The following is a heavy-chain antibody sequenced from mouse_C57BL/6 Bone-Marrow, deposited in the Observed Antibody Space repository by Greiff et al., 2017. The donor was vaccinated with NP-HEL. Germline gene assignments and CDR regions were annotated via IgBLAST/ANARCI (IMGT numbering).Heavy chain of an antibody. J-gene: IGHJ3*01. CDR3: ARGGYGWFAY. D-gene: IGHD2-2*01. V-gene: IGHV14-2*01. CDR2: IDPEDGET. CDR1: GFNIKDYY. Sequence: EVKLQESGAELVKPGASVKLSCTASGFNIKDYYMHWVKQRTEQGLEWIGRIDPEDGETKYAPKFQGKATITADTSSNTADLQLSSLTSEDTAVYYCARGGYGWFAYWGQGTLVTVSA.